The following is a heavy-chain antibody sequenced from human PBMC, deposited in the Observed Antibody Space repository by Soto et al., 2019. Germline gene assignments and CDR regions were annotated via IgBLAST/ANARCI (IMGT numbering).Heavy chain of an antibody. CDR3: AITRDSSRQFFFDH. V-gene: IGHV5-51*01. J-gene: IGHJ4*02. CDR2: IYPGDSDT. CDR1: GYTFSSYW. D-gene: IGHD3-22*01. Sequence: GESLKISCKGSGYTFSSYWIGWVRQMPGKGLEWMGIIYPGDSDTRYSPSFQGQVTISADKSISTVYPQWSSLKASDTAMYYCAITRDSSRQFFFDHWGQGTLVTVSS.